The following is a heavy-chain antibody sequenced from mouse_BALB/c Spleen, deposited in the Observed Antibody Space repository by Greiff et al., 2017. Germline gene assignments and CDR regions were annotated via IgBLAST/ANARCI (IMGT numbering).Heavy chain of an antibody. V-gene: IGHV2-2*02. CDR3: ARNGYGSSLDAMDY. Sequence: VQRVESGPGLVQPSQSLSITCTVSGFSLTSYGVHWVRQSPGKGLEWLGVIWSGGSTDYNAAFISRLSISKDNSKSQVFFKMNSLQANDTAIYYCARNGYGSSLDAMDYWGQGTSVTVSS. J-gene: IGHJ4*01. CDR2: IWSGGST. CDR1: GFSLTSYG. D-gene: IGHD1-1*01.